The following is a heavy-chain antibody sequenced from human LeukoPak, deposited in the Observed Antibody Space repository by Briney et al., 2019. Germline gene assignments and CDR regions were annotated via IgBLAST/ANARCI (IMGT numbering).Heavy chain of an antibody. V-gene: IGHV4-59*08. Sequence: PSETLSLTCTVSGGSISSYYWSWIRQPPGKGLEWIGNIYKSGSTNYNPSLKSRVTMSVDTSKNQFSLRLNSVTAADTAVYYRARLSTGPYGLGAFDIWGQGTMVTVSS. CDR2: IYKSGST. J-gene: IGHJ3*02. CDR1: GGSISSYY. CDR3: ARLSTGPYGLGAFDI. D-gene: IGHD1-1*01.